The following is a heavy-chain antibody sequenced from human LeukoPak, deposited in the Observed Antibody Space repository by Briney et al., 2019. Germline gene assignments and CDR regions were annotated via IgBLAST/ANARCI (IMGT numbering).Heavy chain of an antibody. CDR1: GFTFSSYA. Sequence: GGSLRLSCAASGFTFSSYAMSWVRQAPGKGLEWVSYISHTGSTIYYADSVKGRFTISRDNAKNSLYLQMNSLRAEDTALYYCATYGSGSGTFFDSWGQGTLVTVSS. J-gene: IGHJ4*01. CDR2: ISHTGSTI. CDR3: ATYGSGSGTFFDS. V-gene: IGHV3-48*01. D-gene: IGHD3-10*01.